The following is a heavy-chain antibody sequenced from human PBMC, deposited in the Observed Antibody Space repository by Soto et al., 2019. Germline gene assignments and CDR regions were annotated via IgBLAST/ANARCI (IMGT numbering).Heavy chain of an antibody. CDR1: GGSISSGGYY. V-gene: IGHV4-31*03. Sequence: QVELQESGPGLVKPSQTLSLTCTASGGSISSGGYYWSWVRQHPGKGLEWIGYIYDSGSTYYNPSLKSRVTISIDTSKNQFSLKLTSVTAADTAVYYCASQATGWYPDYWGQGTLVTVSS. J-gene: IGHJ4*02. CDR2: IYDSGST. CDR3: ASQATGWYPDY. D-gene: IGHD6-19*01.